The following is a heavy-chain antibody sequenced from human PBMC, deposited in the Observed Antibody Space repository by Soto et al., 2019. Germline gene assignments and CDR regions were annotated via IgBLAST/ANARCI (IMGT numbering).Heavy chain of an antibody. D-gene: IGHD6-6*01. Sequence: SETLSLTCTVSGGSISSYYWSWIRQPPGKGLEWIGYIYYSGSTNYNPSLKSRVTISVDTSKNQLSLKLSSVTAADTAVYYCARTYSSSSGDPYYYGMDVWGQGTTVTV. CDR2: IYYSGST. J-gene: IGHJ6*02. V-gene: IGHV4-59*01. CDR3: ARTYSSSSGDPYYYGMDV. CDR1: GGSISSYY.